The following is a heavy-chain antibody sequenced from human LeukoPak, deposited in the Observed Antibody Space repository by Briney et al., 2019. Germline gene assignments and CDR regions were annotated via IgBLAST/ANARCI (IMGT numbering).Heavy chain of an antibody. CDR3: ARGLDCSSTSCYGLYAFDI. V-gene: IGHV3-30*03. D-gene: IGHD2-2*01. CDR2: ISYDGSNK. J-gene: IGHJ3*02. Sequence: PGGSLRLSCAASGFTSSSYGMHWVRQAPGKGLEWVAVISYDGSNKYYADSVKGRFTISRDNSKNTLYLQMNSLRAEDMAVYYCARGLDCSSTSCYGLYAFDIWGQGTMVTVSS. CDR1: GFTSSSYG.